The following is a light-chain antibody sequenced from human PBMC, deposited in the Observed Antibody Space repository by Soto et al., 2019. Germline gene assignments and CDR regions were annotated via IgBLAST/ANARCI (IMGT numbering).Light chain of an antibody. CDR3: QQYGSSPFA. J-gene: IGKJ1*01. CDR2: GAS. CDR1: QSVSSNY. V-gene: IGKV3-20*01. Sequence: EIVLTQSPGTLSLSPGEGATLSCGASQSVSSNYLAWYQQKPGQAPRLLIYGASSRATGIPDRFSGSGSGTDFTLTITRLEPEDFAMYYCQQYGSSPFAFGQGTKVDIK.